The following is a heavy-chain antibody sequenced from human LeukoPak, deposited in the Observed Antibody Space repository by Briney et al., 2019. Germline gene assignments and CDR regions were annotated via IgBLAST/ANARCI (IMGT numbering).Heavy chain of an antibody. D-gene: IGHD6-13*01. CDR1: GFTFSSYW. CDR3: ARDQQQFLHWCFDL. V-gene: IGHV3-7*01. CDR2: IKQDGSEK. J-gene: IGHJ2*01. Sequence: GGSLRLSCAASGFTFSSYWMSWVRQAPGKGLEWVANIKQDGSEKYYVDSVKGRFTISRDNAKNSLYLQMNSLRAEDTAVYYCARDQQQFLHWCFDLWGRGTLVTVSS.